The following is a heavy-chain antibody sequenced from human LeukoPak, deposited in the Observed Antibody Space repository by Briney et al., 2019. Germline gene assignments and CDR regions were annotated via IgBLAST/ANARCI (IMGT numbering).Heavy chain of an antibody. CDR3: ARYNWNLDY. J-gene: IGHJ4*02. Sequence: SGGSLRLSCAAPGFTFSTYWMSWVRQAPGKGLEWVANIKQDGSEKYYVDSVKGRFTISRDNAKNSLYLQMNSLRAKDTAVYYCARYNWNLDYWGQGTLVTVSS. V-gene: IGHV3-7*01. D-gene: IGHD1-20*01. CDR2: IKQDGSEK. CDR1: GFTFSTYW.